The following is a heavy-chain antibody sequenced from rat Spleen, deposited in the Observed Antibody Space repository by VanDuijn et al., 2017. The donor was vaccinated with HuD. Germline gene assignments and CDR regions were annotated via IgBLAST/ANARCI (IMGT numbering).Heavy chain of an antibody. CDR3: TTRGLIRGTDY. CDR1: GFTFSDYY. CDR2: ISYDGGSN. Sequence: EVQLVESGGGLVQPGRSLKLSCAASGFTFSDYYMAWVRQAPKKGLEWVASISYDGGSNYYRDSVKGRFTISRDNAKSSLYLQMDSLRSEDTATYYCTTRGLIRGTDYWGQGVMVTVSS. V-gene: IGHV5-20*01. D-gene: IGHD4-3*01. J-gene: IGHJ2*01.